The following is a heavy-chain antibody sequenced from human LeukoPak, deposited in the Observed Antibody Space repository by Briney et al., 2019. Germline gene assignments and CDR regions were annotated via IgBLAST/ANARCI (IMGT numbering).Heavy chain of an antibody. Sequence: ASVKVSCKASGGTFNNHAISWVRQVPGHGLDWIGGTIPLFGTAHYAQKFQGRVMITADASTSTVYMELNSLTPDDTAVYYCARVWGQGSSGYYPFWGQGTLVTVSS. CDR1: GGTFNNHA. CDR2: TIPLFGTA. V-gene: IGHV1-69*13. J-gene: IGHJ1*01. D-gene: IGHD3-22*01. CDR3: ARVWGQGSSGYYPF.